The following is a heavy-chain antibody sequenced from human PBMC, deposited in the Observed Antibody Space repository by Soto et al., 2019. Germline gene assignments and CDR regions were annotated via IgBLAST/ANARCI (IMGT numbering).Heavy chain of an antibody. CDR3: ARADNSGYYIGY. CDR2: ISSSVSTI. CDR1: GFTFSDYY. Sequence: GGSLRLSCAASGFTFSDYYMRWIRQAPGNGLEWGSYISSSVSTIYYADPVNGRFSVSADNAHNSLYLQMNSLRAEDTAVYYCARADNSGYYIGYWGQGTLVTVSS. J-gene: IGHJ4*02. V-gene: IGHV3-11*01. D-gene: IGHD3-22*01.